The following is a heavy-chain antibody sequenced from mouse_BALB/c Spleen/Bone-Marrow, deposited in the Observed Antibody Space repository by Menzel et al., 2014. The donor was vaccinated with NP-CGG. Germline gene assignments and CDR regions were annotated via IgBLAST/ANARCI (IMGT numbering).Heavy chain of an antibody. V-gene: IGHV1S81*02. Sequence: QVHVKQSGAELVKPGASVKLSCKASGYTFTSYFVYWVKQRPGQGLEWIGETNPSSGGTDFNEKFKSKASLTVDKSSSTAYMQLSSLTSEDSAVYYCTRSGPGFAYWGQGTLVTVSA. CDR3: TRSGPGFAY. CDR1: GYTFTSYF. J-gene: IGHJ3*01. CDR2: TNPSSGGT.